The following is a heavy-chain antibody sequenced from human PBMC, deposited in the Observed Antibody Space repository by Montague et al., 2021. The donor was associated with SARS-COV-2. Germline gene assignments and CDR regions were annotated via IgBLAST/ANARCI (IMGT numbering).Heavy chain of an antibody. V-gene: IGHV4-39*07. J-gene: IGHJ4*02. Sequence: SETLSLTCTVSGGSVNNGRYYWGWIRQPPGKGPEWIGRIYYRGNTYYNPSLKSRVTISLDTSMKQFSLKLSSVTAADTAVYYCAMEWVVHGDIDYWGQGIAVTVSS. CDR3: AMEWVVHGDIDY. CDR2: IYYRGNT. CDR1: GGSVNNGRYY. D-gene: IGHD3-3*01.